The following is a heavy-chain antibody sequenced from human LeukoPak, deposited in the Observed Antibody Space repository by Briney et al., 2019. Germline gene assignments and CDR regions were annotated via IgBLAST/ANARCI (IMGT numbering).Heavy chain of an antibody. J-gene: IGHJ3*02. CDR2: IYYSGST. D-gene: IGHD5-18*01. CDR3: ARATFQDTAMVKDAFDI. V-gene: IGHV4-59*01. Sequence: SSETLSLTCTVSGGSISSYYWSWIRQPPGKGLEWIGYIYYSGSTNYNPSLKSRVTISVDTSKNQFSLKLSSVTAADTAVYYCARATFQDTAMVKDAFDIWGQGTMVTVSS. CDR1: GGSISSYY.